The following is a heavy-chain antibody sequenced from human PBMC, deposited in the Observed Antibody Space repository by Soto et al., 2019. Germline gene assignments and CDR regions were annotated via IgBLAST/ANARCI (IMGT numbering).Heavy chain of an antibody. CDR2: INSDGSST. J-gene: IGHJ4*02. D-gene: IGHD2-15*01. CDR1: GFTFSNYW. CDR3: VRGGGGLSDY. V-gene: IGHV3-74*01. Sequence: GGSLRLSCAASGFTFSNYWMHWVRQAPGKGLVWVSRINSDGSSTSYADSVKGRFTISRDNAKKTLYLQMNSLRADETAVYYCVRGGGGLSDYWGQGTLVTVSS.